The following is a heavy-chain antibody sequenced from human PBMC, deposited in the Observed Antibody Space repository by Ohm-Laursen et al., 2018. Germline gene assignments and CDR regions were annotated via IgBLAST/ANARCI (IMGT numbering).Heavy chain of an antibody. V-gene: IGHV1-69*01. CDR1: GGTFSSYA. CDR3: ARDRGYYDSSGPFDY. Sequence: SSVKVSCKASGGTFSSYAISWVRQAPGQGLEWMGGIIPIFGTANYAQKFQGRVTITADESTSTAYMELSSLRSEDTAVYYCARDRGYYDSSGPFDYWGQGTLVTVSS. J-gene: IGHJ4*02. D-gene: IGHD3-22*01. CDR2: IIPIFGTA.